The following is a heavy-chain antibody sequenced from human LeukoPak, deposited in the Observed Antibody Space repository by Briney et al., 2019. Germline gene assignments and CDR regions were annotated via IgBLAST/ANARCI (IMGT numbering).Heavy chain of an antibody. D-gene: IGHD2-15*01. CDR2: MYYSGST. Sequence: SETLSLTCTVSGGSISSYYWSWIRQPPGKGLEWIGYMYYSGSTNYNPSLKSRVTISVDTSKNQFSLKLNSVTAADTAVYSCAKVRRSGGSCYPDYWGQGTLVTVSS. J-gene: IGHJ4*02. V-gene: IGHV4-59*01. CDR1: GGSISSYY. CDR3: AKVRRSGGSCYPDY.